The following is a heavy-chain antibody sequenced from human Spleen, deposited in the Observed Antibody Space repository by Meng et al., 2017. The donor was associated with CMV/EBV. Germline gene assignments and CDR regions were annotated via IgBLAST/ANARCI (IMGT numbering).Heavy chain of an antibody. V-gene: IGHV3-23*01. CDR3: AKGTGSGSSNWFDP. Sequence: GGSLRLSCAASEFTFSSYAMSWVRQAPGKGLEWVSALTGPGTSTYYADSVRGRFTISRDNSRNTLYLQMNSLRAEDTAVYYCAKGTGSGSSNWFDPWGQGTLVTVSS. CDR1: EFTFSSYA. CDR2: LTGPGTST. D-gene: IGHD1-26*01. J-gene: IGHJ5*02.